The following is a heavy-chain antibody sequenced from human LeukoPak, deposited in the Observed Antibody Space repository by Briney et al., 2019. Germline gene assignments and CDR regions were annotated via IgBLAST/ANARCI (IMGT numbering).Heavy chain of an antibody. D-gene: IGHD4-17*01. Sequence: KPSKTLSLTCAVYGGSFSGYYWSWIRQPPGKGLEWIGEINHSGSTDYSPSLKSRVTISVDTSKNQFSLKLSSVTAADTAVYYCARLHPLRRGHYYYYMDVWGKGTTVTVSS. V-gene: IGHV4-34*01. CDR3: ARLHPLRRGHYYYYMDV. J-gene: IGHJ6*03. CDR2: INHSGST. CDR1: GGSFSGYY.